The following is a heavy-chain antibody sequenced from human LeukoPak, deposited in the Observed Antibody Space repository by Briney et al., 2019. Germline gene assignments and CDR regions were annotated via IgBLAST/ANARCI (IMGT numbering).Heavy chain of an antibody. Sequence: SETLSLTCTVSGGSISSYYWSWIRQPAGKGLEWIGRIYTSGSTNYNPSLKSRVTMSVDTSKNQFSLKLSSVTAADTAVYYCARGIADFWSGYQNYFDYWGQGTLVTVSS. CDR1: GGSISSYY. J-gene: IGHJ4*02. CDR3: ARGIADFWSGYQNYFDY. V-gene: IGHV4-4*07. CDR2: IYTSGST. D-gene: IGHD3-3*01.